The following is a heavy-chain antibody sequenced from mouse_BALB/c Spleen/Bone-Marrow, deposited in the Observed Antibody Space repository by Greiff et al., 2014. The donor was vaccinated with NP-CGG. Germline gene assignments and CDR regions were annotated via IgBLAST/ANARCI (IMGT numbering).Heavy chain of an antibody. J-gene: IGHJ2*01. Sequence: VQLQQSAAELARPGASVKMSCKASGYTFTSYTMHWVKQRPGQGLEWIGYINPSSGYTEYIQKFKDKTTLTADKSSSSAYMQLSSLTSEDSAVYYCARSYGNYLYFDYWGKAPLSQSPQ. CDR3: ARSYGNYLYFDY. V-gene: IGHV1-4*02. CDR2: INPSSGYT. CDR1: GYTFTSYT. D-gene: IGHD2-10*02.